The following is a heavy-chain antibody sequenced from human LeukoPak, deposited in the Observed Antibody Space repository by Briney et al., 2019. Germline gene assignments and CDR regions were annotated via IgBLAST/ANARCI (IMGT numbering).Heavy chain of an antibody. J-gene: IGHJ5*02. CDR2: IKQDGSEK. CDR1: GFTFSSYW. Sequence: GSLRLSCAASGFTFSSYWMSWVRQAPGKGLEWVANIKQDGSEKYYVDSVKGRFTISRDNAKNSLYLQMNSLRAEDTAVYYCARVKVTIFGVVMGRWFDPWGQGTLVTVSS. V-gene: IGHV3-7*01. D-gene: IGHD3-3*01. CDR3: ARVKVTIFGVVMGRWFDP.